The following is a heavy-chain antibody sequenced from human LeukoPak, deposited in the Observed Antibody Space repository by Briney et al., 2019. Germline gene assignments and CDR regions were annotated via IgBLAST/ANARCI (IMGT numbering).Heavy chain of an antibody. V-gene: IGHV3-23*01. CDR1: GFTFNNYA. Sequence: GGSLRLSCAASGFTFNNYAMSWFRQTPGKGLEWVSAISGSGDRTYYAESVKGRFSISRDNSKNTLYLQMNSLRAEDTAVYYCAKDRLLGITYYFDYWGQGTLVTVSS. J-gene: IGHJ4*02. CDR2: ISGSGDRT. CDR3: AKDRLLGITYYFDY. D-gene: IGHD3-10*01.